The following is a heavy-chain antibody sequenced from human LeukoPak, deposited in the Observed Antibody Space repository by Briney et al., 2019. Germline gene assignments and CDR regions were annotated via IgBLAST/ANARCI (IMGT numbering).Heavy chain of an antibody. Sequence: GGSLRLSCAASGFTFSSYSMNWVRQAPGKGLEWVAVISYDGSNKYYADSVKGRFTISRDNSKNTLYLQMNSLRAEDTAVYYCAKDSSSWYNWFDPWGQGTLVTVSS. V-gene: IGHV3-30*18. D-gene: IGHD6-13*01. J-gene: IGHJ5*02. CDR3: AKDSSSWYNWFDP. CDR1: GFTFSSYS. CDR2: ISYDGSNK.